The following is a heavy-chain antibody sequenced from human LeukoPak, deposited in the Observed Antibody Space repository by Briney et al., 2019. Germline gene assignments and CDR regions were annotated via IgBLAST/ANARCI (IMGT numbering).Heavy chain of an antibody. Sequence: GASVKVSCKASGGTFSSYAISWVRQAPGQGLEWMGGIIPIFGTANYAQKFQGRVTITADESTSTAYMELSSLRSEDTAVYYCARHNAKKLYCSSTSCYTYYFDYWGQGTLVTVSS. CDR3: ARHNAKKLYCSSTSCYTYYFDY. CDR2: IIPIFGTA. CDR1: GGTFSSYA. J-gene: IGHJ4*02. V-gene: IGHV1-69*13. D-gene: IGHD2-2*02.